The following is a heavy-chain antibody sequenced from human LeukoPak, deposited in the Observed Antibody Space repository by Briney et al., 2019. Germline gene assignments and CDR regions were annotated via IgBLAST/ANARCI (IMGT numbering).Heavy chain of an antibody. V-gene: IGHV1-18*01. CDR3: ATVWGDSSGYYFNFDY. CDR2: ISAYNGNT. Sequence: ASVKVSCKASGYTFTSYGISWVRQAPGQGLEWMGWISAYNGNTNYAQKFQGRVTMTEDTSTDTAYMELSSLRSEDTAVYYCATVWGDSSGYYFNFDYWGQGTLVTVSS. J-gene: IGHJ4*02. D-gene: IGHD3-22*01. CDR1: GYTFTSYG.